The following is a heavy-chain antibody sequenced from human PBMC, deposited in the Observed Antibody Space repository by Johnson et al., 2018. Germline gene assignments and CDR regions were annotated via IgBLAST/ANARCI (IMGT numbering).Heavy chain of an antibody. Sequence: VQLVQSGGGLVQPGGSLRLSCAASGFTFSTYAMSWVRQAPGKGLEWVSAISGSGTSAYYADSVKGRFTISRDNSKNTLFLQMNSLRAEDTAVYYCAKDQKIYSGTYDAFDIWGQGTMVTVSS. D-gene: IGHD1-26*01. V-gene: IGHV3-23*04. J-gene: IGHJ3*02. CDR3: AKDQKIYSGTYDAFDI. CDR2: ISGSGTSA. CDR1: GFTFSTYA.